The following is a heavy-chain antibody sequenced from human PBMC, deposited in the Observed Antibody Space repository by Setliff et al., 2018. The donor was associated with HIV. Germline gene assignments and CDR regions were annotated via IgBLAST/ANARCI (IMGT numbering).Heavy chain of an antibody. V-gene: IGHV4-61*02. CDR3: ARSRTILSFDP. J-gene: IGHJ5*02. Sequence: LSLTCTVSGGSISSGSYYWTWIRQSAGKGLEWIGRVYAGGTTNYNPSLKSRITISMDSSQNQFSLTLTSVTAADTGIYYCARSRTILSFDPWGQGAQVTVSS. CDR1: GGSISSGSYY. CDR2: VYAGGTT. D-gene: IGHD2-15*01.